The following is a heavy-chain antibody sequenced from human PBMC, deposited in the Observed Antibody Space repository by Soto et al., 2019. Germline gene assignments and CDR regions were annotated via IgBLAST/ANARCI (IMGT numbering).Heavy chain of an antibody. CDR2: IIPILGIA. CDR3: ARDKGPPIVATSAYAFDI. D-gene: IGHD5-12*01. V-gene: IGHV1-69*04. Sequence: SLKVSCKASGGTFSSYTISWVRQAPGQGLEWMGRIIPILGIANYAQKFQGRVKITADKSTSTAYMELSSLRSEDTAVYYCARDKGPPIVATSAYAFDIWGQGTMVTV. CDR1: GGTFSSYT. J-gene: IGHJ3*02.